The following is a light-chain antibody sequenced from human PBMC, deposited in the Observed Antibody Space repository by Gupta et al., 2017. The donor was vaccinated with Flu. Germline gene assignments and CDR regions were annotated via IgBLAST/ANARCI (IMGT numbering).Light chain of an antibody. Sequence: QSVLPQPPSVSGAPGQRVTISCTVSSAKVGTDVDIHWYQQLPGTAPKLLIYGNSNRPSGVPDRFSGSKSGTSASLAITGLQAEDEADYYCQSFDNSRSGSVFGGGTKLTVL. CDR1: SAKVGTDVD. J-gene: IGLJ3*02. CDR3: QSFDNSRSGSV. V-gene: IGLV1-40*01. CDR2: GNS.